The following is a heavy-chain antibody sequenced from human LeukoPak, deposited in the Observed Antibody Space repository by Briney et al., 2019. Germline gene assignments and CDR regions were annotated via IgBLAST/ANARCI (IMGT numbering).Heavy chain of an antibody. D-gene: IGHD3-10*01. CDR1: GGPLRSYY. V-gene: IGHV4-4*09. J-gene: IGHJ5*02. Sequence: SETLSLTPTVSGGPLRSYYRSWLPQPPRQPLQLIGYIYTRGSTNYNPSLKSRVTISVDTSKNQFSLKLSSVTAADTAVYYCARLFGGWFDPWGQGTLVTVSS. CDR2: IYTRGST. CDR3: ARLFGGWFDP.